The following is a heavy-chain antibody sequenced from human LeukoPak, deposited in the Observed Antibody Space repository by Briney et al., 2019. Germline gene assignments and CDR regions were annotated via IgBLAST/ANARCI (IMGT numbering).Heavy chain of an antibody. Sequence: SETLSLTCTVSGGSIGTYYWSWIRQPPGKGLEWIGYIYYSGNTNYNPSLKSRVTISVDTAKNQFSLKLSSVTAADTAVYYCARVNYYDSSGYHWGQGTLVTVSS. CDR2: IYYSGNT. CDR3: ARVNYYDSSGYH. D-gene: IGHD3-22*01. V-gene: IGHV4-59*12. J-gene: IGHJ4*02. CDR1: GGSIGTYY.